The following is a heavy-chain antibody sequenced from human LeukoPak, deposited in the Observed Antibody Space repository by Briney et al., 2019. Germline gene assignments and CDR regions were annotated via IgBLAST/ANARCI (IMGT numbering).Heavy chain of an antibody. D-gene: IGHD2/OR15-2a*01. V-gene: IGHV4-61*05. CDR1: GGSISSSSYY. Sequence: SETLSLTCTVSGGSISSSSYYWSWIRQPPGKGLEWIAYISDMGSINYNPSLKSRVTISLETSKNQFSLKLSSVTAADTAVYYCAGHHPRNTVDFWGQGTLVTVSS. CDR2: ISDMGSI. J-gene: IGHJ4*02. CDR3: AGHHPRNTVDF.